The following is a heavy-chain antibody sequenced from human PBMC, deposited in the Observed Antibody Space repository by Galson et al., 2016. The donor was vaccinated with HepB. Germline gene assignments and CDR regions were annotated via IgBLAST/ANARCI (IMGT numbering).Heavy chain of an antibody. D-gene: IGHD6-13*01. V-gene: IGHV4-59*01. Sequence: SETLSLTCSVSGGSINSYYWSWIRQPTGKGLEWIAYIDHSGNIKYNPPLKSRVTLSVDTSRNQFSLKLSSMTAADTAVYYCARDRLAAAASWVAFDLWGQGTMVTVSS. CDR1: GGSINSYY. J-gene: IGHJ3*01. CDR3: ARDRLAAAASWVAFDL. CDR2: IDHSGNI.